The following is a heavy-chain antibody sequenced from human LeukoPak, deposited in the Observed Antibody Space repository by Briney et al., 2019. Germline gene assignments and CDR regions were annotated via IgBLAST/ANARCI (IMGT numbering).Heavy chain of an antibody. Sequence: PSETLSLTCAVSGGSISSGGYSWSWIRQPPGKGLEWIGYIYHSGSTNYNPSLKSRVTISVDTSKNQFSLKLSSVTAADTAVYYCARGLRYYYDSSGYFGASGFYYFDYWGQGTLVTVSS. CDR1: GGSISSGGYS. CDR3: ARGLRYYYDSSGYFGASGFYYFDY. J-gene: IGHJ4*02. CDR2: IYHSGST. D-gene: IGHD3-22*01. V-gene: IGHV4-30-2*01.